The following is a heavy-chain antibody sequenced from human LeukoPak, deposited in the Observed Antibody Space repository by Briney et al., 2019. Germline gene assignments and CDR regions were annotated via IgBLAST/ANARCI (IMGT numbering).Heavy chain of an antibody. J-gene: IGHJ6*02. V-gene: IGHV4-34*01. Sequence: SETLSLTCAVYGGSFSDYYWSWIRQPPGKGLEWIGEINHSGSTNYNPSLKSRVTISVDTSKNQFSLKLSSVTAADTAVYYCARDRRDGYKIPGYYYYGMDVWGQGTTVTVSS. CDR1: GGSFSDYY. CDR2: INHSGST. D-gene: IGHD5-24*01. CDR3: ARDRRDGYKIPGYYYYGMDV.